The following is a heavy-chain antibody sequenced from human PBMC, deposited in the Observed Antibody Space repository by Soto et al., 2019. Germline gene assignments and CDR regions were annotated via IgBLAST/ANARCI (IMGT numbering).Heavy chain of an antibody. CDR1: GFPFSRYG. Sequence: QVQLVQSGGGVVQPGRSLRLSCAASGFPFSRYGMHWVRQAPGKGLEWVADIWYDGSNRNYGDSVKGRFTISRDNSKDTVDLQMDSLRAEDTAVYYCARDLRLSRRGYDLEQSPEYWGQGILVTVSS. V-gene: IGHV3-33*01. D-gene: IGHD5-12*01. CDR3: ARDLRLSRRGYDLEQSPEY. J-gene: IGHJ4*02. CDR2: IWYDGSNR.